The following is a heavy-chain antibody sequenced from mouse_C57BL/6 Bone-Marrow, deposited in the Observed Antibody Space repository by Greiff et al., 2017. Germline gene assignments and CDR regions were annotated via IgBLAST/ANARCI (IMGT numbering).Heavy chain of an antibody. J-gene: IGHJ1*03. CDR1: GYTFTSYG. D-gene: IGHD1-2*01. CDR2: IYPRSGNT. V-gene: IGHV1-81*01. CDR3: ARLKGTTAPYWYFDV. Sequence: QVQLQQSGAELARPGASVKLSCKASGYTFTSYGISWVKQRTGQGLEWIGEIYPRSGNTYYNEKFKGKAKLTADKSSRPAYMELRSLTSEDSAVYFCARLKGTTAPYWYFDVWGTGTTVTVSS.